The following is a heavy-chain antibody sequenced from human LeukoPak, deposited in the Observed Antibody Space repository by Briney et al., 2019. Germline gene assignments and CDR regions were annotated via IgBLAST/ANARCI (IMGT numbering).Heavy chain of an antibody. V-gene: IGHV1-2*02. CDR1: GYTFTGYY. Sequence: ASVKVSCKASGYTFTGYYMHWVRQAPGQGLEWMGWINLNSGGTNYAQKFQGRVAMTRDTSISTAYMELSRLRSDDTAVYYCARDFAFHDSSGYYLKYWGQGTLVTVSS. CDR3: ARDFAFHDSSGYYLKY. D-gene: IGHD3-22*01. J-gene: IGHJ4*02. CDR2: INLNSGGT.